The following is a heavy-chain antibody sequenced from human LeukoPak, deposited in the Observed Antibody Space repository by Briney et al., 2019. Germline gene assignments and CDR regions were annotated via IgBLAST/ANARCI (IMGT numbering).Heavy chain of an antibody. CDR3: ATYTYWVAGDV. Sequence: GGSLRLSCAASGFTFSDSWMSWVRQAPGKGLEWVANMNQDGSAKGYVDSVKGRFTISRDNARNSLYLQMSSLRPEDTAVYYCATYTYWVAGDVWGQGTTVTVSS. CDR1: GFTFSDSW. V-gene: IGHV3-7*01. CDR2: MNQDGSAK. D-gene: IGHD3-16*01. J-gene: IGHJ6*02.